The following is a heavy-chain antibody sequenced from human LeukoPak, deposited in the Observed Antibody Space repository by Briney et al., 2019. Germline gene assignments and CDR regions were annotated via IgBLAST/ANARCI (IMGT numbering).Heavy chain of an antibody. J-gene: IGHJ6*02. D-gene: IGHD2-15*01. Sequence: GGSLRPSCAASGFTFSSYAMSWVRQAPGKGLEWVSAISGSGGSTYYADSVKGRFTISRDNSKNTLYLQMNSLRAEDTAVYYCAKDLNGHCSGGSCYSILYGMDVWGQGTTVTVSS. CDR1: GFTFSSYA. CDR2: ISGSGGST. CDR3: AKDLNGHCSGGSCYSILYGMDV. V-gene: IGHV3-23*01.